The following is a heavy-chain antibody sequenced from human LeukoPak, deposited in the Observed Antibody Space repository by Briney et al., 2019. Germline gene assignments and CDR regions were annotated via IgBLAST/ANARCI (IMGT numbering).Heavy chain of an antibody. V-gene: IGHV3-53*01. J-gene: IGHJ4*02. Sequence: PGGSLRLSCAASGVXVSSNYMSWVRQAPGKGLEWASVLYSGGSTYYADSVKGRFTISRDNSKNTLYLQMNSLRAEDTAVYYCASIRGYSGYAGYFDCWGQGTLVTVSS. CDR2: LYSGGST. CDR1: GVXVSSNY. CDR3: ASIRGYSGYAGYFDC. D-gene: IGHD5-12*01.